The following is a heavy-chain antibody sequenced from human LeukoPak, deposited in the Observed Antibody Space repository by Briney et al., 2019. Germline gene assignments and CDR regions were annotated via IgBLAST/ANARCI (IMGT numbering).Heavy chain of an antibody. V-gene: IGHV4-39*01. D-gene: IGHD5-24*01. CDR2: VYYDGTS. Sequence: SSETLFLTCTVCGRSINRHSYYWGWIRQPPGKGLEWNGSVYYDGTSSSNPSLTSRAAVFVDTSRDEFSLDLSFVTAADTAVYYCVRHISTNTGYFDSCGQGTLVSVSS. J-gene: IGHJ4*02. CDR3: VRHISTNTGYFDS. CDR1: GRSINRHSYY.